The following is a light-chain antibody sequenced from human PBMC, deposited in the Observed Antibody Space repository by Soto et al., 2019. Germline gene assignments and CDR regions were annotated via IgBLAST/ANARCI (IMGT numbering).Light chain of an antibody. CDR1: SSDVGSYNL. V-gene: IGLV2-23*03. Sequence: QLVLTQPASVSGSPGQSITISCTGTSSDVGSYNLVSWYQQHPGKAPKLMIYEGSKWPSGVSNRFSGSKSGNTASLTISGLQAEDEADYYCCSYAGSSTFEVFGTGTKLTVL. CDR3: CSYAGSSTFEV. CDR2: EGS. J-gene: IGLJ1*01.